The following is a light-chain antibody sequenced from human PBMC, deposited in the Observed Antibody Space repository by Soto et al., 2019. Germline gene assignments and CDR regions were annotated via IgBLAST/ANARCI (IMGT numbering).Light chain of an antibody. CDR3: GTWDSRLSAV. V-gene: IGLV1-51*01. J-gene: IGLJ1*01. CDR2: DKS. Sequence: QSVLTQPPSVSAAPGRKVTISCSGGTSNIGNNYVSWYQQFPGTAPKRIIYDKSKRASGIPDRFSGSKSGTSATLVITGLQTGDEADYYCGTWDSRLSAVFGTGTRSPS. CDR1: TSNIGNNY.